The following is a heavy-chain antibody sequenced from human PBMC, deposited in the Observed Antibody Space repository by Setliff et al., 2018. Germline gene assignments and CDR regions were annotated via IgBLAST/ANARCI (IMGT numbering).Heavy chain of an antibody. V-gene: IGHV4-61*02. J-gene: IGHJ4*02. Sequence: LSLTCTVSGGSISRGSYDWSWIRQPAGKGLEWIGRIYTSGSTNYNPSLKSRVTISVDTSKNQFSLKLSSVTAADTAAYYCARGGYSYGLGGFPLDYWGQGTLVTVSS. D-gene: IGHD5-18*01. CDR2: IYTSGST. CDR3: ARGGYSYGLGGFPLDY. CDR1: GGSISRGSYD.